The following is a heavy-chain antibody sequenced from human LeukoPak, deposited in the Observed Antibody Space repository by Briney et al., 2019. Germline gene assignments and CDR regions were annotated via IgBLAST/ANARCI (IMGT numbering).Heavy chain of an antibody. CDR2: INVGNGNT. J-gene: IGHJ5*02. V-gene: IGHV1-3*01. CDR1: GYTFTSYG. Sequence: ASVKVSCKASGYTFTSYGMHWVRQAPGQRLEWMGWINVGNGNTKYSQKLQDRVTVTRDTSAGTVYMEMNSLSSDDTAVYYCARDRYCSGGGCYPNWFDPWGQGILVTVSS. D-gene: IGHD2-15*01. CDR3: ARDRYCSGGGCYPNWFDP.